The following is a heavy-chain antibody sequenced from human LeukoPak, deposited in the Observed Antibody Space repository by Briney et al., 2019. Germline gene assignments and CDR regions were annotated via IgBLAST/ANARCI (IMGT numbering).Heavy chain of an antibody. J-gene: IGHJ3*02. CDR1: GFTVSSNY. V-gene: IGHV3-11*03. D-gene: IGHD3-22*01. Sequence: PGGSLRLSCAVSGFTVSSNYMTWVRQAPGKGLEWVSYITSRGTYTDYADSVKGRFTISRDNTKNSLYLQMNSLRAEDTAVYYCVRSLRSYYYDSSGYYDAFEIWGQGTMVTVSS. CDR2: ITSRGTYT. CDR3: VRSLRSYYYDSSGYYDAFEI.